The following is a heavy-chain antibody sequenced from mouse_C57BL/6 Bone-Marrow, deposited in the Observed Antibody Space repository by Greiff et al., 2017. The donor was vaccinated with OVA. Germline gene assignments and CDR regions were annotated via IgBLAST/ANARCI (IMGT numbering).Heavy chain of an antibody. CDR1: GYTFTDYY. CDR3: ARSRDYDGHYYAMDY. D-gene: IGHD2-4*01. V-gene: IGHV1-26*01. J-gene: IGHJ4*01. Sequence: VQLQQSGPELVKPGASVKISCKASGYTFTDYYMNWVKQSHGKSLEWIGDINPNNGGTSYNQKFKGKATLTVDKSSSTAYMELRSLTSEDSAVYYCARSRDYDGHYYAMDYWGQGTSVTVSS. CDR2: INPNNGGT.